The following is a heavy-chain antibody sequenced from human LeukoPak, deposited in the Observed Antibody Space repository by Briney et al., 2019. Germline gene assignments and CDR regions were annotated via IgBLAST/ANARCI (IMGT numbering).Heavy chain of an antibody. J-gene: IGHJ4*02. Sequence: SGTLSLTCTVSGGTISSYYWNWIRQPPGKGLEWIGYIQNSGSIEYNPSLKSRVAISVAATKKQFSLKLSSVTAADTAVYYCARWYYSGWAFDYWGQGTLVTVSS. CDR1: GGTISSYY. D-gene: IGHD6-19*01. CDR2: IQNSGSI. CDR3: ARWYYSGWAFDY. V-gene: IGHV4-59*08.